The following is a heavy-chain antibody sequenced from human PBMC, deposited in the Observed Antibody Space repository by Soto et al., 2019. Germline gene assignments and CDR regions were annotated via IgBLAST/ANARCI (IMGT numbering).Heavy chain of an antibody. V-gene: IGHV4-30-4*01. J-gene: IGHJ4*02. CDR3: ARLYTGYEAFDY. CDR2: IYYSGST. Sequence: ASETLSLTCIVSGGSINSGDYYWSWIRQSPGKGLEWIGYIYYSGSTYYNPSLKSRSTISIDTSKNQFFLDVDSVTAADTAVYYCARLYTGYEAFDYWGQGTLVTVSS. D-gene: IGHD5-12*01. CDR1: GGSINSGDYY.